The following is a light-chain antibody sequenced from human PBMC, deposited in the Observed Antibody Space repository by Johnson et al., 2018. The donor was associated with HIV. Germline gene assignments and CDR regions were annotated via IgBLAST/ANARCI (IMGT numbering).Light chain of an antibody. J-gene: IGLJ1*01. CDR3: GTWHSSLSTGGV. V-gene: IGLV1-51*01. CDR1: SSNIGNNY. CDR2: DTY. Sequence: SVLTQPPSVSAAPGQKVTISCSGSSSNIGNNYVSWYQQLPGTAPKLLIYDTYKRFFEIPDRFSGSKSGTSATLGLTGLQSGDEADYYCGTWHSSLSTGGVFGSGTKVTVI.